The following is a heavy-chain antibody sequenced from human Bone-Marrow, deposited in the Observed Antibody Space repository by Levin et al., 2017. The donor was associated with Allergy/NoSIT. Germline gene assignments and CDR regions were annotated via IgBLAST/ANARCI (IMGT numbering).Heavy chain of an antibody. Sequence: KTSETLSLTCAVYGGSFSGYYWSWIRQPPGKGLEWIGEINHSGSTNYNPSLKSRVTISVDTSKNQFSLKLSSVTAADTAVYYCARDQVTMVRGVISNYYYYGMDVWGQGTTVTVSS. CDR1: GGSFSGYY. CDR2: INHSGST. J-gene: IGHJ6*02. D-gene: IGHD3-10*01. V-gene: IGHV4-34*01. CDR3: ARDQVTMVRGVISNYYYYGMDV.